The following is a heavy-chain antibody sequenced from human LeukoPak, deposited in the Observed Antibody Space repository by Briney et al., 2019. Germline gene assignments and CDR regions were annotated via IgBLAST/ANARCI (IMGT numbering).Heavy chain of an antibody. Sequence: GGSLRLSCAASGFTFSRYYMSWIRQAPGKGLEWLSYISSSGSTIYYSDSVQARFIISRDNARNSLYLQMDSLRPEDTAVYYCARDGGGFDYWGQGTLVTVSS. CDR2: ISSSGSTI. V-gene: IGHV3-11*01. CDR1: GFTFSRYY. J-gene: IGHJ4*02. CDR3: ARDGGGFDY. D-gene: IGHD3-3*01.